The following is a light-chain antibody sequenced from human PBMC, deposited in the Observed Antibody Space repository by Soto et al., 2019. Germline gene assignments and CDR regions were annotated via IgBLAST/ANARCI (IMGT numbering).Light chain of an antibody. CDR3: CSYAGTYWV. CDR2: DVS. J-gene: IGLJ3*02. CDR1: SNDVGGYNY. Sequence: QSALTQPRSVSGSPGQSVTISCTGTSNDVGGYNYVSWFQQHPGKVPKLMVYDVSYRPSGVPDRFSGSKSGNTASLTISGLQADDEGDYYCCSYAGTYWVFGGGTKAHRP. V-gene: IGLV2-11*01.